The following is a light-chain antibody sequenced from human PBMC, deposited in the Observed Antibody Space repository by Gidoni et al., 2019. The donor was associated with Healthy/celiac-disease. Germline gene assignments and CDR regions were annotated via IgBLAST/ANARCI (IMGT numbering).Light chain of an antibody. J-gene: IGLJ2*01. CDR1: SSDVGGYNY. V-gene: IGLV2-14*01. CDR2: EVS. Sequence: QSALTPPASVSGSPGQSIPIPCTGTSSDVGGYNYVSWYQQHPGKAPKLMIFEVSNRPSGVSNRFSGSKSGNTASLTISGLQAEDEADYYCSSYTSSSTVVFGGGTKLTVL. CDR3: SSYTSSSTVV.